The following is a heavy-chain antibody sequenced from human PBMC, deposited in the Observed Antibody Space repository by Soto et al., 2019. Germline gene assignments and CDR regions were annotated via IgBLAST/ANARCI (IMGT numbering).Heavy chain of an antibody. D-gene: IGHD2-15*01. CDR2: IYYSGST. J-gene: IGHJ3*02. CDR1: GGSMNSYY. CDR3: ARAAIVAATIDAFDI. Sequence: QVQLQESGPGLVKPSETLSLTCTVSGGSMNSYYWSWIRQPPGKGLEWIGYIYYSGSTNYNPSLKSRVPISIDTSKKQFSLNLNSVTAADTAVYYCARAAIVAATIDAFDIWGQGTMVTVSS. V-gene: IGHV4-59*01.